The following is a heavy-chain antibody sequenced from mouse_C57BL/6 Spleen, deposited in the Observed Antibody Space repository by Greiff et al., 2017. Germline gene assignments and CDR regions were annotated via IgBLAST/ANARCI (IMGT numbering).Heavy chain of an antibody. Sequence: EVQLVESGGGLVQPGGSLSLSCAASGFTFTDYYMSWVRQPPGQALEWLGFIRNKANGYTTEYSASVKGRFTISRENSQSILYLQMNALRAEDSATYYCARYLYGSSYGAMDDWGKGTSVTVSS. D-gene: IGHD1-1*01. J-gene: IGHJ4*01. CDR2: IRNKANGYTT. CDR1: GFTFTDYY. CDR3: ARYLYGSSYGAMDD. V-gene: IGHV7-3*01.